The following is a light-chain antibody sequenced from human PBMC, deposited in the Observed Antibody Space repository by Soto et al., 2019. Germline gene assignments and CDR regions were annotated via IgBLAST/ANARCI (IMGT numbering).Light chain of an antibody. CDR3: QQYGRSLPT. CDR2: GAS. V-gene: IGKV3-20*01. J-gene: IGKJ2*01. Sequence: ENVLTQSPDILSLSPGERVTLSCRASQSISNSYLAWYQQKPGQAPRVLIYGASNRATGTPDRFSGSGSGTDFTLTISRLQPEDFASYYCQQYGRSLPTFGRGTKLEIK. CDR1: QSISNSY.